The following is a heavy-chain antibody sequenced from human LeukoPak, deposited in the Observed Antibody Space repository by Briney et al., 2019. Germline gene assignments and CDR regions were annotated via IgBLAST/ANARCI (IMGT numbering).Heavy chain of an antibody. V-gene: IGHV3-73*01. CDR2: IRSKANSYET. J-gene: IGHJ4*02. Sequence: GGSLRLSCAASGFTFSCSAMHWVRQASGKGLEWVGRIRSKANSYETAYAASVKGRFTISRDDSKNTAYLQMNSLKTEDTAVYYCTRHRAYYDSSGSDYWGQGSLVPVSS. D-gene: IGHD3-22*01. CDR1: GFTFSCSA. CDR3: TRHRAYYDSSGSDY.